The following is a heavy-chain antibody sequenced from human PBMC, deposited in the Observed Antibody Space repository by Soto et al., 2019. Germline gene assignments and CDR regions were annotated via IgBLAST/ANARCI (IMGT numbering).Heavy chain of an antibody. Sequence: SETLSLTCAVSGGSISSSSYYWDWIRQPPGKGLEWIGTIYYSEASNYNPSLRGRVTIVVDTSKNEFSLRLTSATAADTAVYYCTRHAIGVVVPAAIRNWGQGSLVTVSS. J-gene: IGHJ1*01. CDR3: TRHAIGVVVPAAIRN. V-gene: IGHV4-39*01. D-gene: IGHD2-15*01. CDR1: GGSISSSSYY. CDR2: IYYSEAS.